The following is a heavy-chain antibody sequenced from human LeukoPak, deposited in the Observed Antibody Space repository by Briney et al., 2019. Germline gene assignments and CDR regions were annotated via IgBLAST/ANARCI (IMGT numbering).Heavy chain of an antibody. CDR3: ARVHERTGDY. J-gene: IGHJ4*02. V-gene: IGHV4-39*07. CDR1: GGSISSSSYY. CDR2: IYYSGTT. D-gene: IGHD1-1*01. Sequence: SETLSLTCTVSGGSISSSSYYWGWIRQPPGKGLEWIGSIYYSGTTYYNPSLKSRVTLSVDTSKNQFSLKLSSVTAADTAVYYCARVHERTGDYWGQGTLVTVSS.